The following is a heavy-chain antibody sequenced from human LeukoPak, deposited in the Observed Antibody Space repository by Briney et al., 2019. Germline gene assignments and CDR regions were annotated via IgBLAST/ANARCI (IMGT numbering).Heavy chain of an antibody. CDR2: ISGSGGTT. CDR3: ASGYSSGWFTD. Sequence: GGSLRLSCVASGFTFSSYAMSWVRQAPGKGLEWVSTISGSGGTTYYADSVKGRFTISRDNSKNTLYLQMNSLRAEDTAIYYCASGYSSGWFTDWGQGTLVTVSS. V-gene: IGHV3-23*01. CDR1: GFTFSSYA. D-gene: IGHD6-19*01. J-gene: IGHJ4*02.